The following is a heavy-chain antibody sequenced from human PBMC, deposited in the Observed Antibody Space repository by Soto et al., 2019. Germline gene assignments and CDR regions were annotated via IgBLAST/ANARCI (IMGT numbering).Heavy chain of an antibody. D-gene: IGHD2-21*01. CDR2: IFSNDET. Sequence: QVTLKESGPVLVKPTETLTLTCTVSGFSPSNARMGVSWIRQPPGKALEWLAHIFSNDETAYSTSLKPRLTISKDTSKSQVVLTMGNMDPVDTATYYCARTVARMNLDYWGQGTLVTVSS. J-gene: IGHJ4*02. V-gene: IGHV2-26*01. CDR1: GFSPSNARMG. CDR3: ARTVARMNLDY.